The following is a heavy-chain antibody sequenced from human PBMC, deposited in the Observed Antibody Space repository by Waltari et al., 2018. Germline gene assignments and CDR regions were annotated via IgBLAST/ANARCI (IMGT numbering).Heavy chain of an antibody. Sequence: QLQLQESGPGLVEPSETLSLTCSVSGGSITSNRHYWAWIRQPPGQGPEWIGTMSYSGATYSSPSLKSRVTISRDTSKNQLSLTLGSVTAADTAVYYCATYIGASLGAAAFDVWGQGTMVTVSS. CDR3: ATYIGASLGAAAFDV. CDR1: GGSITSNRHY. D-gene: IGHD5-12*01. CDR2: MSYSGAT. V-gene: IGHV4-39*01. J-gene: IGHJ3*01.